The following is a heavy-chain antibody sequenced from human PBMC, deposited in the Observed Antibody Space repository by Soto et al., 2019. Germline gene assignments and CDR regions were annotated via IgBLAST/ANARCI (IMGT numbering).Heavy chain of an antibody. CDR2: IWYDGSNK. Sequence: PGGSLRLSCAASGFTFSSDGMHWVRQAPGKGLEWVAVIWYDGSNKYYADSVKGRFTISRDNSKNTLYLQMNSLRAEDTAVYYCARDSIYSSGKSSFDYWGQGTLVTVSS. V-gene: IGHV3-33*01. J-gene: IGHJ4*02. D-gene: IGHD6-19*01. CDR3: ARDSIYSSGKSSFDY. CDR1: GFTFSSDG.